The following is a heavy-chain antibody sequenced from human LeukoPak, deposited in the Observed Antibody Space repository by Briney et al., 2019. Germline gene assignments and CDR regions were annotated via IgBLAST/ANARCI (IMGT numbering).Heavy chain of an antibody. J-gene: IGHJ4*02. V-gene: IGHV4-39*07. CDR3: ARGTPITIFGVVIIPLGYYFDY. CDR2: IYYDGST. CDR1: GGSISSSRYY. Sequence: TSETLSLTCSVSGGSISSSRYYWGWIRQPPGMGLEWIGTIYYDGSTFYNPSLKSRVTISVDTSKNQFSLKLSSVTAADTAVYYCARGTPITIFGVVIIPLGYYFDYWGQGTLVTVSS. D-gene: IGHD3-3*01.